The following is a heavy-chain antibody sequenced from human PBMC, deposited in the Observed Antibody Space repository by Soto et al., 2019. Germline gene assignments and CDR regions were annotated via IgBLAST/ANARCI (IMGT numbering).Heavy chain of an antibody. J-gene: IGHJ4*02. CDR2: ISYDGNNK. CDR3: AKSVYNWNDGFFDY. Sequence: QVQLVESGGGGVQPGRSLRLSCAASGFTFSSYGMHWVRQAPGKGLQWVAVISYDGNNKYYADSVKGRFTISRDNSKNTLYLQMNSLRAEDTAVYYCAKSVYNWNDGFFDYWGQGTLVTVSS. D-gene: IGHD1-1*01. CDR1: GFTFSSYG. V-gene: IGHV3-30*18.